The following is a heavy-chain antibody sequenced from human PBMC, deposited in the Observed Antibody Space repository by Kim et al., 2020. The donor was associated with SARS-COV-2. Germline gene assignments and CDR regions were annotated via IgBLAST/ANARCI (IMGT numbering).Heavy chain of an antibody. CDR2: TTRDGDGS. J-gene: IGHJ4*02. CDR1: GFTFSDYA. V-gene: IGHV3-64D*06. Sequence: GGSLRLSCSASGFTFSDYAIHWVRRAPGMGLQYVSATTRDGDGSFYADSVKDRFSIFRDNSKNTLFLQMSGLRIEDTAIYYCVRYGRTYWAVHWGEATLVCVS. CDR3: VRYGRTYWAVH. D-gene: IGHD2-15*01.